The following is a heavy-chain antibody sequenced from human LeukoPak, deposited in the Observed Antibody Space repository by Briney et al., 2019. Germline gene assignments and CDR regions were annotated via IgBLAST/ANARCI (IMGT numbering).Heavy chain of an antibody. CDR1: GFMFSAYW. V-gene: IGHV3-7*01. D-gene: IGHD7-27*01. CDR3: ARGSLGWFDP. J-gene: IGHJ5*02. CDR2: IDQDGTDK. Sequence: GGSLGLSCAASGFMFSAYWMSWVRQAPGKGLQWVASIDQDGTDKLSVGAVKGRFIVSRDNARNSIYLEMSSLRPEDTAVYFCARGSLGWFDPWGQGTLVTVSS.